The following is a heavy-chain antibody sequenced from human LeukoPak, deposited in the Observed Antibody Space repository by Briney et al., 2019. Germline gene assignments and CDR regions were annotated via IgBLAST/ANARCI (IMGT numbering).Heavy chain of an antibody. CDR1: GFTFSTYA. CDR2: ISDDGSTK. Sequence: GGSLRLSCAASGFTFSTYAIHWVRQAPGKGLEWVAVISDDGSTKYYAGSVKGRFTISRDNSKNMLYLQMNSLRAEDSAVYYCVRDLIAVTATGFWFDPRGQGTLVTVSS. V-gene: IGHV3-30-3*01. CDR3: VRDLIAVTATGFWFDP. D-gene: IGHD6-19*01. J-gene: IGHJ5*02.